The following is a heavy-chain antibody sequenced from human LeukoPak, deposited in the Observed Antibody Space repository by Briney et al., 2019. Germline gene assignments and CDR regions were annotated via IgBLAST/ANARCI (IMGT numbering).Heavy chain of an antibody. CDR3: AKDTH. J-gene: IGHJ4*02. D-gene: IGHD2-15*01. V-gene: IGHV3-48*01. Sequence: GGSLRLSCEASGFIFSRDSMNWVRQAPGKGLEWISYISHDSGVRYYADSVRGRFTISRDNAKNSLHLQMHSLRAEDTAVYYCAKDTHWGQGTLVTVSS. CDR2: ISHDSGVR. CDR1: GFIFSRDS.